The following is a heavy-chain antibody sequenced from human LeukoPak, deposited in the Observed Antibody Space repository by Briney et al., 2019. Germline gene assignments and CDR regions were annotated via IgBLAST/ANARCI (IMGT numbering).Heavy chain of an antibody. V-gene: IGHV4-61*02. CDR1: GGSISSGSYY. CDR2: IYTSGST. CDR3: ARGHSRQRWVGPETDFDY. J-gene: IGHJ4*02. Sequence: PSQTLSLTCTVSGGSISSGSYYWSWIRQPAGKGLEWIGRIYTSGSTNYNPSLKSRVTISVDTSKNQFSLKLSSVTAADTAVYYCARGHSRQRWVGPETDFDYWGQGTLVTVSS. D-gene: IGHD1-14*01.